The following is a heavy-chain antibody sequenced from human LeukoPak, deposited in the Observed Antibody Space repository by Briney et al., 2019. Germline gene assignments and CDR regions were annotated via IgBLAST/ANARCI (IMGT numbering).Heavy chain of an antibody. J-gene: IGHJ4*02. D-gene: IGHD6-13*01. CDR1: GYTFTSYY. CDR2: INPSGGNT. Sequence: ASVKVSCKASGYTFTSYYMHWVRQAPGQGLEWMGIINPSGGNTNYAQKFQGRVTMTRDTSTSTVYMELSSLRSEDTAVYYCASRSPIAAAGTGGFDYWGQGTLVTVSS. CDR3: ASRSPIAAAGTGGFDY. V-gene: IGHV1-46*01.